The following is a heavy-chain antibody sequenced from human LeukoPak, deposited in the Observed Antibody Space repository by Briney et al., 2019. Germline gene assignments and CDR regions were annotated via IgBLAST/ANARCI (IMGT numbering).Heavy chain of an antibody. CDR1: GFTVSSNY. Sequence: GGSLRLSCAASGFTVSSNYMSWVRQAPGKGLEWVSVIYSGGSTYYADSVKGRFTISRHNSKNTLYLQVNSLRAVDTAVCYCARWPSYGSGKPKYYFDYWGQGTLVTVSS. CDR2: IYSGGST. J-gene: IGHJ4*02. D-gene: IGHD3-10*01. CDR3: ARWPSYGSGKPKYYFDY. V-gene: IGHV3-53*04.